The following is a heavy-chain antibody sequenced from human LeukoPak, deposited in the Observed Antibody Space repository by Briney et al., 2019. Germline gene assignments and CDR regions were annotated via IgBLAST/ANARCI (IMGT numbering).Heavy chain of an antibody. CDR1: GGSISSSGHH. Sequence: SETLSLTCSVSGGSISSSGHHWGWIRQPPGKGLEWIGTIYYSENTYHNPSLKSRVTISADTSKTQFSLKLTSVTAADTAVYFCARHGDWNDIQYWGQGILVTVSS. J-gene: IGHJ4*02. CDR2: IYYSENT. V-gene: IGHV4-39*01. CDR3: ARHGDWNDIQY. D-gene: IGHD1-1*01.